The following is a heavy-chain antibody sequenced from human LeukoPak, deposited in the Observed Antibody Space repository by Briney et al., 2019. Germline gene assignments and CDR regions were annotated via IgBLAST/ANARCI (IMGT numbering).Heavy chain of an antibody. V-gene: IGHV3-15*01. Sequence: GGTLRLSCAASGFGFSYAWMSWVRQAPGKGPEWIGRIKRKSDGETTDYAAPVKGRFTISRDDSKNTLFLQMNSLKTEDTAFYYCTTPPSGYAYMNGWHLDYWGQGALVTVSS. J-gene: IGHJ4*02. D-gene: IGHD5-18*01. CDR3: TTPPSGYAYMNGWHLDY. CDR1: GFGFSYAW. CDR2: IKRKSDGETT.